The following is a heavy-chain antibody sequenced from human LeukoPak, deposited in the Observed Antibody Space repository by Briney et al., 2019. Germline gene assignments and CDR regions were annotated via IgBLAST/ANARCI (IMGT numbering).Heavy chain of an antibody. D-gene: IGHD3-22*01. CDR2: IIPIFGIA. CDR3: AREGVPGKGYYDSSGYTPDVDY. Sequence: GSSVKVSCKASGGTFSSYAISWVRQAPGQGLEWMGRIIPIFGIANYAQKFQGRVTITADKSTSTAYMELSSLRSEDTAMYYCAREGVPGKGYYDSSGYTPDVDYWGQGTLVTVSS. CDR1: GGTFSSYA. V-gene: IGHV1-69*04. J-gene: IGHJ4*02.